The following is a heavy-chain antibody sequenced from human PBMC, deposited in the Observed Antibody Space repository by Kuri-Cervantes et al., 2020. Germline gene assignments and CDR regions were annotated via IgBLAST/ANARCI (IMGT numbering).Heavy chain of an antibody. CDR2: ISSSSSTI. CDR1: GFTLSSYS. Sequence: GGSLRLSCAASGFTLSSYSMNWVRQAPGKGLEWVSYISSSSSTIYYADSVKGRFTISRDNAKNSLYLQMNSLRDEDTAVYYCARDLYDSSGYAALDYWGQGTLVTVSS. J-gene: IGHJ4*02. D-gene: IGHD3-22*01. V-gene: IGHV3-48*02. CDR3: ARDLYDSSGYAALDY.